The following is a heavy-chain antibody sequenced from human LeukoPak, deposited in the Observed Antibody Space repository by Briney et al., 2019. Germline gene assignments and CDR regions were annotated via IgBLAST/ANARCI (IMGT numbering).Heavy chain of an antibody. Sequence: GGSLRLSCAASGFTFSSYAMHWVRQAPGKGLEWVAVISYDGSNKYYADSVKGRFTICRDNSKNTLYLQMNSLRAEDTAVYYCAREGGIAARPRLDYWGQGTLVTVSS. CDR3: AREGGIAARPRLDY. J-gene: IGHJ4*02. D-gene: IGHD6-6*01. CDR1: GFTFSSYA. CDR2: ISYDGSNK. V-gene: IGHV3-30-3*01.